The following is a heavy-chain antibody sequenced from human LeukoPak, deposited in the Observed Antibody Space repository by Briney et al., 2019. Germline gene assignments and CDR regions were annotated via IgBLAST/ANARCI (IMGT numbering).Heavy chain of an antibody. CDR2: ISSSTSTI. CDR1: GFTFNTYN. CDR3: ARVRGSGSYVDY. J-gene: IGHJ4*02. V-gene: IGHV3-48*01. D-gene: IGHD3-10*01. Sequence: GGSLRLSCAASGFTFNTYNMNWVRQAPGKGLEWLSYISSSTSTIYYADSVKGRFTISRDNAKNSLYLQMNSLRAEDKAVYYCARVRGSGSYVDYWGQGTLVTVSS.